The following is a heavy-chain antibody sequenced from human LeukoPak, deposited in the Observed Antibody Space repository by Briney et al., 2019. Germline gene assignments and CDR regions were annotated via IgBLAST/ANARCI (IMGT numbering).Heavy chain of an antibody. D-gene: IGHD3-10*01. CDR2: INHSGST. CDR1: GGSFSGYY. V-gene: IGHV4-34*01. J-gene: IGHJ6*04. CDR3: ARGYYYGSGSYIRHYYYYGMDV. Sequence: SETLSLTCAVYGGSFSGYYWSWIRQPPGKGLEWIGEINHSGSTNYNPSLKSRVTISVDTSKNQFSLKLSSVTAADTAVYYCARGYYYGSGSYIRHYYYYGMDVWGKGTTVTVSS.